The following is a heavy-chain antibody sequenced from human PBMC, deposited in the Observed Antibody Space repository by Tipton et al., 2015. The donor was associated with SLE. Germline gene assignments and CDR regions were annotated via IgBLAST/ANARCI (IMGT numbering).Heavy chain of an antibody. V-gene: IGHV3-7*03. Sequence: SLRLSCVASGFTFRSYWMTWVRQAPGKGLEWVGNIDQDGSDKTYADSVKGRVTISRDNSRNTMYLQMNSLRAEDTAVYYCASVQSAGSSWWDTDYYGMDVWGQGTTVTVSS. J-gene: IGHJ6*02. CDR1: GFTFRSYW. CDR3: ASVQSAGSSWWDTDYYGMDV. CDR2: IDQDGSDK. D-gene: IGHD6-19*01.